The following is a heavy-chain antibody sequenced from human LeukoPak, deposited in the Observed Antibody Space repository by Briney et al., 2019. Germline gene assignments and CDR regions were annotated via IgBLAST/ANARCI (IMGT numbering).Heavy chain of an antibody. CDR2: IRYDGSNK. V-gene: IGHV3-30*02. Sequence: GGSLRLSCAASGFTFSSYGMHWVRQAPGKGLEWVAFIRYDGSNKYYADSVKGRFTISRDNSKNTLYLQMNSLRAEDTAVYYCAKDVCGGDCYSFDYWGQGTLVTVSP. J-gene: IGHJ4*02. CDR3: AKDVCGGDCYSFDY. CDR1: GFTFSSYG. D-gene: IGHD2-21*02.